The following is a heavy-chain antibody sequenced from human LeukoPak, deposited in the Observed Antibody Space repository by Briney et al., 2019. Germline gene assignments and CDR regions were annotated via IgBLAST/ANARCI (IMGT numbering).Heavy chain of an antibody. CDR1: GFTFSSYW. Sequence: PGGSLRLSCAASGFTFSSYWMSWGRQAPGKGLEWVSVISASGESTYYADSVRGRFTIYRDNSKNTLYLQMNSLRAEDTAVYYCVRDDDRPDNGLDYWGQGTLVTVSS. CDR2: ISASGEST. CDR3: VRDDDRPDNGLDY. J-gene: IGHJ4*02. V-gene: IGHV3-23*01. D-gene: IGHD3-22*01.